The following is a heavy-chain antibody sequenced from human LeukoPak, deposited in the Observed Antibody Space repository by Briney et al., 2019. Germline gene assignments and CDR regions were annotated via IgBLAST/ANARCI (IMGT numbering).Heavy chain of an antibody. V-gene: IGHV3-66*01. CDR1: GFTVSSNY. J-gene: IGHJ4*02. CDR3: ARATRAAAGLDY. CDR2: IYSGGST. D-gene: IGHD6-13*01. Sequence: GGSLRLCCAASGFTVSSNYMSWIRQAPGKGLEWVSDIYSGGSTYYADSVKGRFTISRDNSKNTLYLQMNSPIAEDTAAYYCARATRAAAGLDYWSQGTLVTLSS.